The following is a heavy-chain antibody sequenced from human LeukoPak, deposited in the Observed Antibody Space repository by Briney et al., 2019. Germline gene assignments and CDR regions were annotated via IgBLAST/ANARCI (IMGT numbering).Heavy chain of an antibody. CDR2: INPNSGAT. Sequence: ASVKVSCKASGYTFTVYFIHWVRQAPGQGLEWMGRINPNSGATDYAQKFQGRVTMTRDTSISTAYMELSSLKSDDTAVYYCAKIGSSHDFDYWGQGTLIIVSS. CDR1: GYTFTVYF. V-gene: IGHV1-2*06. J-gene: IGHJ4*02. CDR3: AKIGSSHDFDY. D-gene: IGHD1-26*01.